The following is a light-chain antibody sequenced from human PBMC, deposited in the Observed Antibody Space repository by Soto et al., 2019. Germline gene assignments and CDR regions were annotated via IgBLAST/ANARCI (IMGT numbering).Light chain of an antibody. CDR3: SARDDILSGVV. CDR1: SSNIGSNH. J-gene: IGLJ2*01. V-gene: IGLV1-47*01. CDR2: RSD. Sequence: QSVLTQPPSASGTPGQRVTIFCSGSSSNIGSNHVYWYQQFPGMAPKLLMYRSDQRPTGVPDRLSGSKSGTSASLAISGLRSDDEADYYCSARDDILSGVVFGGGTKLTVL.